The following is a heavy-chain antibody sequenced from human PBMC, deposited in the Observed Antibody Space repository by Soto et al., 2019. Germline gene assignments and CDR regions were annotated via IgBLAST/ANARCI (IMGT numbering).Heavy chain of an antibody. Sequence: ASVKVSCKASGYTFTSYAMHWVRQAPGQRLEWMGWINAGNGNTKYSQKFQGRVTITRDTSASTAYMELSSLRSEDTAVYYCARSNDSGSYYRHWFDPWGQGTLVTVSS. V-gene: IGHV1-3*01. CDR3: ARSNDSGSYYRHWFDP. D-gene: IGHD1-26*01. CDR1: GYTFTSYA. CDR2: INAGNGNT. J-gene: IGHJ5*02.